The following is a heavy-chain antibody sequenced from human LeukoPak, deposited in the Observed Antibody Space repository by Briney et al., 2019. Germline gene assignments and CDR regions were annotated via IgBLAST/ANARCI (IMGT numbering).Heavy chain of an antibody. CDR2: INPNSGGT. D-gene: IGHD6-13*01. Sequence: ASVKVSCKASGYTFTGYYMYWVRQAPGQGLEWMGWINPNSGGTNYAQKFQGWVTMTRDTSISTAYMELSRLRSDDTAVYYCARGQRRWVPGIAAGPPHYWGQGTLVTVSS. J-gene: IGHJ4*02. CDR1: GYTFTGYY. V-gene: IGHV1-2*04. CDR3: ARGQRRWVPGIAAGPPHY.